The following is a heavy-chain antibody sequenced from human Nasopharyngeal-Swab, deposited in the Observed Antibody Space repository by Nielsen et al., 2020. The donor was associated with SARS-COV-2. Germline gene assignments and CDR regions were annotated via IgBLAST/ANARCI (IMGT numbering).Heavy chain of an antibody. CDR2: IYYSGST. D-gene: IGHD6-13*01. V-gene: IGHV4-39*07. CDR3: ARDRQQQLVLGYFDL. J-gene: IGHJ2*01. Sequence: GSLRLSCTVSGGSISSSSYYWGWIRQPPGKGLEWIGSIYYSGSTYYNPSLKSRVTISVDTSKNQFSLKLSSVTAADTAVYYCARDRQQQLVLGYFDLWGRGTLVTVFS. CDR1: GGSISSSSYY.